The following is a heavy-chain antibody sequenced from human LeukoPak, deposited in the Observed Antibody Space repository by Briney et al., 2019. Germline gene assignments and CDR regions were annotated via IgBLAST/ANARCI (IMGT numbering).Heavy chain of an antibody. CDR3: ASPAYCGGDCLRD. CDR2: INPNSGGT. J-gene: IGHJ4*02. Sequence: ASVKVSCKASGYTFTGYYMHWVRQAPGQGLEWMGWINPNSGGTNYAQKFQGRVTMTRDTSTSTVYMELSSLRSEDTAVYYCASPAYCGGDCLRDWGQGTLVTVSS. D-gene: IGHD2-21*02. V-gene: IGHV1-2*02. CDR1: GYTFTGYY.